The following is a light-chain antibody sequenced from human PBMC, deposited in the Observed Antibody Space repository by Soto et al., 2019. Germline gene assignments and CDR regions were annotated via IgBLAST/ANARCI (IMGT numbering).Light chain of an antibody. CDR3: QQRANWPST. CDR2: DAS. CDR1: QSVSKY. J-gene: IGKJ4*01. Sequence: EIVLTQSPATLSLSPGERATLSCRASQSVSKYLAWYQQKPGQAPRLHIYDASNRATGIPARFSGSGSGTDFTLTISILEPEDFAIYYCQQRANWPSTFGGGTKVEIK. V-gene: IGKV3-11*01.